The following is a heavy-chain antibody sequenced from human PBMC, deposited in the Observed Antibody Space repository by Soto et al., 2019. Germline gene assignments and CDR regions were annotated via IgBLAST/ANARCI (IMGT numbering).Heavy chain of an antibody. Sequence: PGGSLRLSCAASGFTLSTYDMHWVRQATGKGLEWVAALSYAGDTYYADSVKGRFTISRDNAKNSLFLQMNSLRAEDTAVYYCARDPITMARGYYYYYMDVWGKGTTVTVSS. V-gene: IGHV3-13*01. J-gene: IGHJ6*03. CDR3: ARDPITMARGYYYYYMDV. CDR1: GFTLSTYD. D-gene: IGHD3-10*01. CDR2: LSYAGDT.